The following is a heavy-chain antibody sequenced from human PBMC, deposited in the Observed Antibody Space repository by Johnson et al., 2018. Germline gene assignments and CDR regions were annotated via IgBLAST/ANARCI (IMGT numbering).Heavy chain of an antibody. Sequence: QVQLQESGPGLVKPSETLSLTCTVSGGSITSSSHYWGWIRQPPGKGLEWIGSIYYSGSTYYNPSLKSRVTISVDTSKNQFSLKLSSVTAADTAVYYCVRREESNHWHPHGVDVWGQGTTVTVSS. J-gene: IGHJ6*02. CDR2: IYYSGST. CDR3: VRREESNHWHPHGVDV. V-gene: IGHV4-39*01. CDR1: GGSITSSSHY. D-gene: IGHD1-14*01.